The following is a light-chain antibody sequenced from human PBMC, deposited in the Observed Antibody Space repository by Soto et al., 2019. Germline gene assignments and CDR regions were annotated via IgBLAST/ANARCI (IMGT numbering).Light chain of an antibody. Sequence: QSALTQPASVSGSPGQSITISCTGTSSDVGAYTYVSWYQQHPGKAPKLMIYDVSNRPSGVSNRFSGSKSGNTAFLIISGLQAEDEADYYCTSYTSNSTPYVFGGGTKPPS. V-gene: IGLV2-14*01. CDR1: SSDVGAYTY. CDR3: TSYTSNSTPYV. J-gene: IGLJ1*01. CDR2: DVS.